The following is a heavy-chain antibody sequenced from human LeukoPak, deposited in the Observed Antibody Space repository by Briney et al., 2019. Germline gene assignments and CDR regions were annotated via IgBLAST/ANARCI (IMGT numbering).Heavy chain of an antibody. CDR2: IRHDGSNK. D-gene: IGHD3-22*01. Sequence: PGGSLRLSCAASGFTFSSYGMHWVRQAPGKGLEWVAFIRHDGSNKYYADSVKGRFTISRDNSKNTLYLQMNSLRAEDTAVYYCAKIPYYYDSGGSRSYFDYWGQGTLVTVSS. CDR3: AKIPYYYDSGGSRSYFDY. V-gene: IGHV3-30*02. J-gene: IGHJ4*02. CDR1: GFTFSSYG.